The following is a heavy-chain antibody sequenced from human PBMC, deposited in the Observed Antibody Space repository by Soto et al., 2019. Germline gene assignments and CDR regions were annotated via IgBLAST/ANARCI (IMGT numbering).Heavy chain of an antibody. CDR3: ARVTEGV. CDR2: ISSSSSYI. V-gene: IGHV3-21*01. J-gene: IGHJ6*02. Sequence: PGGSLRLSCAASGFTFSSYSMNWVRQAPGKGLEWVSSISSSSSYIYYAGSVKGRFTISRDNAKNSLYLQMNSLRAEDTAVYYCARVTEGVWGQGTTVTVSS. CDR1: GFTFSSYS.